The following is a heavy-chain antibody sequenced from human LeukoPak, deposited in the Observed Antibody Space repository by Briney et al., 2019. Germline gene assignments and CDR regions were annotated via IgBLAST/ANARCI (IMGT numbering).Heavy chain of an antibody. CDR2: ISSTGIYT. J-gene: IGHJ4*02. CDR1: GFTFSNYA. CDR3: ARARVNFWSGSYHVTAPADY. V-gene: IGHV3-21*05. Sequence: GGSLRLSCSASGFTFSNYAIHWVRQAPGKGLEWVSYISSTGIYTNYADSVKGRFTISRDNAKNSLYLQVNSLRAEDTAEYYCARARVNFWSGSYHVTAPADYWGQGTLVTVSS. D-gene: IGHD3-3*01.